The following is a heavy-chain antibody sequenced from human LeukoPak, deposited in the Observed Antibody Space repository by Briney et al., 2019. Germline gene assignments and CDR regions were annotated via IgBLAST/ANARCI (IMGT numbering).Heavy chain of an antibody. D-gene: IGHD3-22*01. CDR2: INHSGST. Sequence: SETLSLTCAVYGGSFSGYYWSWIRQPPGKGLEWIGEINHSGSTNYNPSLKSRVTISVDTSKNQFSLKLSSVTAADAAVYYCARGLGSEDYYDSSGPFDYWGQGTLVTVSS. J-gene: IGHJ4*02. CDR3: ARGLGSEDYYDSSGPFDY. CDR1: GGSFSGYY. V-gene: IGHV4-34*01.